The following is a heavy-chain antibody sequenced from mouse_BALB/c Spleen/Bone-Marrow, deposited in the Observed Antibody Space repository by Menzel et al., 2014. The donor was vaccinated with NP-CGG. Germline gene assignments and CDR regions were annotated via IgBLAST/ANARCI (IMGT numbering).Heavy chain of an antibody. V-gene: IGHV7-3*02. CDR3: ARDCGNYVRFAY. D-gene: IGHD2-1*01. CDR2: IRNKANGYTT. Sequence: EVKLVESGGGLVQPGGSLRLSCATSGFTFTDYYMSWIRQPPGKALEWLGFIRNKANGYTTEYSASVKGRFTISRDNSQSILYLQMNTLRAEDSACYYCARDCGNYVRFAYWGQGTLVTVSA. J-gene: IGHJ3*01. CDR1: GFTFTDYY.